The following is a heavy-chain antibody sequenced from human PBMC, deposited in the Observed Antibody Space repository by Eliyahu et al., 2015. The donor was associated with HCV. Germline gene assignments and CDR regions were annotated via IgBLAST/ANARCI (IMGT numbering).Heavy chain of an antibody. Sequence: QVQLVQSGAEVKKPGSSVKVSXKAXGGTFSSYAISXVRQAPGQGLEWMGGIIPXFGTANYAQKFQGRVTITADESTSTAYMELSSLRSEDTAVYYCARDRSSGWYGRYFDYWGQGTLVTVSS. CDR3: ARDRSSGWYGRYFDY. D-gene: IGHD6-19*01. J-gene: IGHJ4*02. V-gene: IGHV1-69*01. CDR1: GGTFSSYA. CDR2: IIPXFGTA.